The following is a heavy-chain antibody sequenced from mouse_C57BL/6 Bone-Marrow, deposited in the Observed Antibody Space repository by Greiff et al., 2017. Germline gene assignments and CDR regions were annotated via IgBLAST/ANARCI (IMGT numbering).Heavy chain of an antibody. J-gene: IGHJ4*01. CDR3: ARDLGTGFYAMDY. CDR2: ISDGGSYT. D-gene: IGHD4-1*01. Sequence: EVMLVESGGGLVKPGGSLKLSCAASGFTFSSYAMSWVRQTPEKRLEWVATISDGGSYTYYPDNVKGRFTISRDNAKNNLYLQMSHLKSEDTAMYYGARDLGTGFYAMDYWGQGTSGTVSS. CDR1: GFTFSSYA. V-gene: IGHV5-4*01.